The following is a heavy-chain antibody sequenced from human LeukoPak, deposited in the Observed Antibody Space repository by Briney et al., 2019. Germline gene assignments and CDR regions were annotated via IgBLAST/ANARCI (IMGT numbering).Heavy chain of an antibody. Sequence: GGSLRLSCAASGFIFSSFSVNWVRQAPGKGLEWVSSISTSGGLSSIYYADSVKGRFTISRDNAKNSLYLQMNSLRAEDTAVYYCAKERKARQPDGYWGQGTLVTVSS. J-gene: IGHJ4*02. D-gene: IGHD5-24*01. CDR2: ISTSGGLSSI. V-gene: IGHV3-21*04. CDR1: GFIFSSFS. CDR3: AKERKARQPDGY.